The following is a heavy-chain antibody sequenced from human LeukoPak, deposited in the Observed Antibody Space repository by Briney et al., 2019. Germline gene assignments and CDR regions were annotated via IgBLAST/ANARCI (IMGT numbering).Heavy chain of an antibody. D-gene: IGHD6-13*01. CDR2: IIPIFGTA. Sequence: ASVAVSCKASGGTFSSYAISWVRQAPGQRLEWMGGIIPIFGTANYEQKFQGRVTITADESTSTAYMELSSLRSEDTAVYYCARSHSSSWNLYYYYYYGMDVWGQGTTVTVSS. V-gene: IGHV1-69*01. J-gene: IGHJ6*02. CDR1: GGTFSSYA. CDR3: ARSHSSSWNLYYYYYYGMDV.